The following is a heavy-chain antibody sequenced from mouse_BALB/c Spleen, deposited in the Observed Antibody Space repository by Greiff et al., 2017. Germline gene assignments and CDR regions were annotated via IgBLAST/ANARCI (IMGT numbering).Heavy chain of an antibody. CDR2: INPSNGRT. CDR1: GYTFTSYW. V-gene: IGHV1S81*02. J-gene: IGHJ3*01. CDR3: ARMEASFAY. Sequence: QVQLKQPGAELVKPGASVKLSCKASGYTFTSYWMHWVKQRPGQGLEWIGEINPSNGRTNYNEKFKSKATLTVDKSSSTAYMQLSSLTSEDSAVYYCARMEASFAYWGQGTLVTVSA.